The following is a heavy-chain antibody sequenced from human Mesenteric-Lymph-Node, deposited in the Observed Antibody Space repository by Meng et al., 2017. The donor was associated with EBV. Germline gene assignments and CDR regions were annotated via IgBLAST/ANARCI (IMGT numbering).Heavy chain of an antibody. D-gene: IGHD3-10*01. CDR1: GGSVSSTSYY. J-gene: IGHJ4*02. V-gene: IGHV4-61*01. CDR2: VYYSGST. Sequence: VQLQESGPGLVKPSETLSLTCTVSGGSVSSTSYYWSWIRQPPGKRLEWIGYVYYSGSTNYNPSLKSRVTISVDTSKNQFSLNLYSVTAADTAVYYCAGSGSGSYYAIYYFDFWGQGTLVTVSS. CDR3: AGSGSGSYYAIYYFDF.